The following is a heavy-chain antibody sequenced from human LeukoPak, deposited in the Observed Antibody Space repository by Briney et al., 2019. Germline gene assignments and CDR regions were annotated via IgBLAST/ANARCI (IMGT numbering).Heavy chain of an antibody. CDR2: INSGGRT. Sequence: PGGSLRLSCAASGFTVSSNYMNWVRQAPGKGLECVSVINSGGRTYYADSVKGRFTISRDNSKNTLYLQMNSLRAEDTAVYYCARDMMFGWFDPWGQGTLVTVSS. CDR3: ARDMMFGWFDP. D-gene: IGHD3-10*02. J-gene: IGHJ5*02. V-gene: IGHV3-66*01. CDR1: GFTVSSNY.